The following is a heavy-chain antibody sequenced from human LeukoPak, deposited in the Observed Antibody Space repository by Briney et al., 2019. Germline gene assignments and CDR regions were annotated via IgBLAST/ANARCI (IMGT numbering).Heavy chain of an antibody. CDR3: ARDSKIPLNDAEAHSYYYYGMDV. J-gene: IGHJ6*02. Sequence: QTGGSLRLSCTAPGITFSNYAMHWVRQAPGKGLEWVAVIWYDGSNKYYADSVKGRFTISRDNSKNTLYLQMNSLRAEDTAVYYCARDSKIPLNDAEAHSYYYYGMDVWGQGTTVTVSS. D-gene: IGHD2-21*01. CDR1: GITFSNYA. V-gene: IGHV3-33*08. CDR2: IWYDGSNK.